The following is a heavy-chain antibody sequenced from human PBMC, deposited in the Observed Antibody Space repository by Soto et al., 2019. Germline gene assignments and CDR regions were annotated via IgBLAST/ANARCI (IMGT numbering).Heavy chain of an antibody. D-gene: IGHD3-3*01. J-gene: IGHJ3*02. V-gene: IGHV1-2*02. CDR2: INPATGAA. Sequence: QLHLVQSGAVVKKPGASVTVSCSASGYPVTAYYMHWVRQAPGRGLEWMGGINPATGAAKYTQTFRGRGTMTRDTSTSTVFMELSGLTSEATAVFYCARGGGVGVAGSAAFDMWGQGTLVTVSS. CDR1: GYPVTAYY. CDR3: ARGGGVGVAGSAAFDM.